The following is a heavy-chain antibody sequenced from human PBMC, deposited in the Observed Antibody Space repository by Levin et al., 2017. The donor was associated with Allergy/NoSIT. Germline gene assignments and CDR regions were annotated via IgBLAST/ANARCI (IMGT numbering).Heavy chain of an antibody. CDR2: IYYSGST. V-gene: IGHV4-59*08. J-gene: IGHJ6*02. CDR1: GGSISSYY. CDR3: ARSYPPRAYYYYGMDV. Sequence: GSLRLSCTVSGGSISSYYWSWIRQPPGKGLEWIGYIYYSGSTNYNPSLKSRVTISVDTSKNQFSLKLSSVTAADTAVYYCARSYPPRAYYYYGMDVWGQGTTVTVSS.